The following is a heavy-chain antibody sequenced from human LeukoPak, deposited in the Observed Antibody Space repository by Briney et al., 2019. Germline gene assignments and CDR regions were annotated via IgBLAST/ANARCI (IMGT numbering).Heavy chain of an antibody. CDR3: ARVMAGYSYMDV. CDR1: GFTFSRYA. V-gene: IGHV3-21*01. J-gene: IGHJ6*03. CDR2: ISTTSSSSYI. Sequence: GGSLRLSCAASGFTFSRYAMNWVRQAPGKGLEWVSSISTTSSSSYIHYADPMKGRFTISRDNAKSSLYLQMNSLRAEDTAVYYCARVMAGYSYMDVWGKGTTVTVSS. D-gene: IGHD3-10*01.